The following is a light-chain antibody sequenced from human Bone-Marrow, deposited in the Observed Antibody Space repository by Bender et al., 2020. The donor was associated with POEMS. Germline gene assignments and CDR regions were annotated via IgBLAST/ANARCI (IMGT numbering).Light chain of an antibody. J-gene: IGLJ3*02. Sequence: SYELTQPPSVSVSPGQTARITCSGDALPKQYVSWYQQKPGQAPVLVIYKDADRPLGIPERFSGSSSGTIVTLTISGVQAEDEADYYCQSADSGDDYASVLFGGGTRLTVL. CDR1: ALPKQY. CDR3: QSADSGDDYASVL. CDR2: KDA. V-gene: IGLV3-25*02.